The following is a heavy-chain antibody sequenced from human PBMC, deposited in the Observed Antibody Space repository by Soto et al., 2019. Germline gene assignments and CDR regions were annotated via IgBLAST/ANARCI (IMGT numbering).Heavy chain of an antibody. J-gene: IGHJ4*02. CDR3: ASHLAATIWYFDD. D-gene: IGHD5-12*01. V-gene: IGHV4-31*03. Sequence: SETLSLTCTVSGGSISSGGYYWSWIRQHPGKGLEWIGYIYYSGSTYYNPSLKSRVTISVDTSKNQFSLKLSSVTAADTAVYYCASHLAATIWYFDDWGQGTLVTVSS. CDR1: GGSISSGGYY. CDR2: IYYSGST.